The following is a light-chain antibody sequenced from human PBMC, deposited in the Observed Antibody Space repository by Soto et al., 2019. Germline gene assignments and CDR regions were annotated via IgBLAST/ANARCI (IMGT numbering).Light chain of an antibody. V-gene: IGKV1-33*01. CDR1: QGISRE. J-gene: IGKJ4*01. CDR3: QQYRSLPLT. CDR2: GAS. Sequence: DIQMTQSPSSLSASVGDRITISCQASQGISRELNWYQQKPGKGPELLIYGASNLHTGVPSRCSGSASTSGPGTHFSLTITALQPEDVATYYCQQYRSLPLTFGGGTKVEI.